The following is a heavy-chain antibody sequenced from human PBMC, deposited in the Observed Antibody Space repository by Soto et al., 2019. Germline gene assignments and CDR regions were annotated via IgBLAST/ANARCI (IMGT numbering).Heavy chain of an antibody. J-gene: IGHJ3*02. CDR3: ARPAVNDLDADSSAFDI. CDR2: VIPIIGEG. CDR1: GGTFSSQT. V-gene: IGHV1-69*02. Sequence: QVQLVQSGAEVKEPGSSVKVSCKVSGGTFSSQTINWVRQVPGQGLEWMGSVIPIIGEGKYAQSFLGRVTITGERSTSQAYMELSSLRSEDTAVYYWARPAVNDLDADSSAFDIWGQGTMVTVSS. D-gene: IGHD1-1*01.